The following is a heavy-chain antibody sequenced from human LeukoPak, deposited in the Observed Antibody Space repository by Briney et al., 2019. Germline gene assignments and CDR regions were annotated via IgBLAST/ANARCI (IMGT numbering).Heavy chain of an antibody. V-gene: IGHV3-48*03. CDR3: ARIGGYYYDSSGYDYFDY. Sequence: GGSLRLSCAASGFTFSSYEMNWVRQAPGKRLEWVSYISSSGSTIYYADSVKGRFTISRDNAKNSLYLQMNSLRAEDTAVYYCARIGGYYYDSSGYDYFDYWGQGTLVTVSS. CDR2: ISSSGSTI. J-gene: IGHJ4*02. CDR1: GFTFSSYE. D-gene: IGHD3-22*01.